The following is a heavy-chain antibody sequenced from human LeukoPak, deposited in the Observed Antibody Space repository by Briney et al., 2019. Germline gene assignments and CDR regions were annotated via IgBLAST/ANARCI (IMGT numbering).Heavy chain of an antibody. Sequence: PSETLSLTCVVSGGSISAYYWNWIRQPAGKGLEWIGRLHSSGETTSNPSLMSRATMSLDTSRNHFSLNLTSVTAADTAIYYCATMFGESSDFDHWCQGTLVTVSS. CDR2: LHSSGET. V-gene: IGHV4-4*07. J-gene: IGHJ4*02. CDR1: GGSISAYY. D-gene: IGHD3-10*02. CDR3: ATMFGESSDFDH.